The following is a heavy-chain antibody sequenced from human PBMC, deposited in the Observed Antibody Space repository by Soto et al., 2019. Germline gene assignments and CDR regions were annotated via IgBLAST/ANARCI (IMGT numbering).Heavy chain of an antibody. V-gene: IGHV4-31*03. J-gene: IGHJ4*02. CDR1: GDSISSGGYY. CDR2: IYYSGST. CDR3: ARGSTVAAILFDY. Sequence: QVQLQESGPGLVKPSQTLSLTCTVSGDSISSGGYYWSWIRQHPGKGLEWIGYIYYSGSTYYNPSLKSRVIISVDTSKNQFSLKLSSVTPADTAVYYCARGSTVAAILFDYWGQGTLVTVSS. D-gene: IGHD2-15*01.